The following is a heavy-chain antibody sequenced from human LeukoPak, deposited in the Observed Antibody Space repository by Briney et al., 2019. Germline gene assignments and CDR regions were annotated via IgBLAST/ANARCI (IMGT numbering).Heavy chain of an antibody. V-gene: IGHV3-30*07. D-gene: IGHD2-2*01. CDR1: GFTFSSYA. Sequence: GRSLRLSCAASGFTFSSYAMHWVRQAPGKGLEWVAVISYDGSNKYYADSVKGRFTISRDNSKNSLYLQMNSLRAEDTAVYYCARDGYCSSTSCFNGGEVGYWGQGTLVTVSS. J-gene: IGHJ4*02. CDR2: ISYDGSNK. CDR3: ARDGYCSSTSCFNGGEVGY.